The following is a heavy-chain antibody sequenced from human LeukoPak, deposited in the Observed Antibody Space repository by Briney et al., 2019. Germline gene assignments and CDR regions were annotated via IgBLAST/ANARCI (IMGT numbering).Heavy chain of an antibody. V-gene: IGHV3-21*01. J-gene: IGHJ6*03. D-gene: IGHD2/OR15-2a*01. CDR2: ISSSSRYI. CDR1: GFTVSSNY. Sequence: PGGSLRLSCAASGFTVSSNYMSWVRQAPGKGLEWVSSISSSSRYIYYADSVKGRFTISRDNAKNSLYLQMNSLRAEDTAVYYCARDSSKTTYYYYYMDVWGKGTTVTVSS. CDR3: ARDSSKTTYYYYYMDV.